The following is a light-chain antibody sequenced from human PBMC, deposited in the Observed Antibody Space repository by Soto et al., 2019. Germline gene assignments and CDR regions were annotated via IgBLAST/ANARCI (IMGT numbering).Light chain of an antibody. CDR3: SSYTSSSTYV. J-gene: IGLJ1*01. V-gene: IGLV2-14*03. Sequence: QSVLTRAASVSGSPGQSITISCTGTSTDIGRYNYVSWYQQHPGKAPKLMIYDVSNRPSGVSNRFSGSKSGNTASLTISGLQAEDEADYYCSSYTSSSTYVFGTGTKVTVL. CDR1: STDIGRYNY. CDR2: DVS.